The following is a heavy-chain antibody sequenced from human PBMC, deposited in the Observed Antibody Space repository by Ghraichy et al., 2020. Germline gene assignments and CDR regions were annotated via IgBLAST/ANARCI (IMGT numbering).Heavy chain of an antibody. CDR2: ISGNGGTT. Sequence: LSLTCVASGFTFSNYAMTWVRQAPGKGLEWVSGISGNGGTTYYADSVKGRFTISRDNSKNTLYLQMNSLRAEDTAVYYCAKSAGGYCTGGSCFKFDYWGQGTLVTVSS. D-gene: IGHD2-15*01. CDR1: GFTFSNYA. CDR3: AKSAGGYCTGGSCFKFDY. J-gene: IGHJ4*02. V-gene: IGHV3-23*01.